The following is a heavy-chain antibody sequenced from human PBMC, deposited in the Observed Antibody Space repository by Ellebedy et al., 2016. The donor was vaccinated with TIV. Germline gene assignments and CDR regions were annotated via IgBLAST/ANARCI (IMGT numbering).Heavy chain of an antibody. CDR3: ARDKPGGDNWFDP. Sequence: AASVKVSCKASGYIVTNHAIHWVRQAPGQSFEWMGWIYPANGDTKYSQQFQGRVTFTSDTSASTANMELSSLRSEDTAVYYRARDKPGGDNWFDPWGQGTLVTVSS. V-gene: IGHV1-3*01. CDR1: GYIVTNHA. D-gene: IGHD3-16*01. J-gene: IGHJ5*02. CDR2: IYPANGDT.